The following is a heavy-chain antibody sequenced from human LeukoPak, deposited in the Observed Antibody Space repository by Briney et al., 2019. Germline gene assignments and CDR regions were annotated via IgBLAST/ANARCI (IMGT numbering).Heavy chain of an antibody. J-gene: IGHJ4*02. V-gene: IGHV1-46*01. CDR1: GYTFTSYY. CDR2: INPSGGST. CDR3: ARDLGPMDYYDSSGYYYPDY. D-gene: IGHD3-22*01. Sequence: LWASVEVSCKASGYTFTSYYMHWVRQAPGQGLEWMGIINPSGGSTSYAQKFQGRVTMTRDTSTSTVYMELSSLRSEDTAVYYCARDLGPMDYYDSSGYYYPDYWGQGTLVTVSS.